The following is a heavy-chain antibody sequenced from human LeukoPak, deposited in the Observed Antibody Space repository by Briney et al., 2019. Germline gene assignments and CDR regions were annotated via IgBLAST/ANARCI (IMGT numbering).Heavy chain of an antibody. D-gene: IGHD6-13*01. CDR3: ARDYSSSWYD. CDR1: GYTFTSYD. Sequence: ASVKVSCKASGYTFTSYDINWVRQAPGQGLEWMGWMNPNSGNTGYAQKFQGRVSMTRDTSTSTAYMELSSLRSEDTAVYYCARDYSSSWYDWGQGTLVTVSS. J-gene: IGHJ4*02. V-gene: IGHV1-8*01. CDR2: MNPNSGNT.